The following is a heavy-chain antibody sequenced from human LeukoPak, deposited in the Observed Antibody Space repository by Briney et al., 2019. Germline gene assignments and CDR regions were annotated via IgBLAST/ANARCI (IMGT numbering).Heavy chain of an antibody. Sequence: ASVKVSCKVSGYTLTELSMHWVRQAPGKGLEWMGGFGPEDGETIYAQKFQGRVTMTEDTSTDTTYMELSSLRSEDTAVYYCATSAAVGYYYYMDVWGKGTTVTVSS. J-gene: IGHJ6*03. CDR2: FGPEDGET. D-gene: IGHD6-25*01. CDR3: ATSAAVGYYYYMDV. V-gene: IGHV1-24*01. CDR1: GYTLTELS.